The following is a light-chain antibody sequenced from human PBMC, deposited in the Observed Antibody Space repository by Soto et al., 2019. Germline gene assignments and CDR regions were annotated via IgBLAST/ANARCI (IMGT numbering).Light chain of an antibody. Sequence: QSALTQPASVSGSPGQSITISCTGTSSDVGGYNYVSWYQQYPGKAPKLMIYEVSNRPSGVSNRFSGSKSGNTASLTISGLQAEDEADYYCSSYTSSRDVFGTGTKLTVL. CDR3: SSYTSSRDV. CDR2: EVS. V-gene: IGLV2-14*01. CDR1: SSDVGGYNY. J-gene: IGLJ1*01.